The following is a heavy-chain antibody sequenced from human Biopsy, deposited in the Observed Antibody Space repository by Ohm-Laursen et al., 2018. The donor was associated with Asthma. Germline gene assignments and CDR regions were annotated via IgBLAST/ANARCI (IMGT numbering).Heavy chain of an antibody. CDR3: ARGDSSGWSHYYFDY. J-gene: IGHJ4*02. CDR2: IYSGGTS. V-gene: IGHV3-53*01. CDR1: GFAVSRDY. Sequence: SLRLSCAASGFAVSRDYMFWVRQAPGKGLEWVSVIYSGGTSHTADSVRGRFTISRDYSKNTLDLQMHSLRVEDTAVYYCARGDSSGWSHYYFDYWGQGTLVTVSS. D-gene: IGHD6-19*01.